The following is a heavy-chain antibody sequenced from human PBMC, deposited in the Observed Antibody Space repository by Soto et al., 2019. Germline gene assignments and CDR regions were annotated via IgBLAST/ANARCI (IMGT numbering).Heavy chain of an antibody. CDR2: INHSGST. CDR3: ARSKGFGELLYRNSYYYMDV. D-gene: IGHD3-10*01. V-gene: IGHV4-34*01. Sequence: SETLSLTCAVYGGSFSGYYWSWIRQPPGKGLEWIGEINHSGSTNYNPSLKSRVTISVDTSKNQFSLKLSSVTAADTAVYYCARSKGFGELLYRNSYYYMDVWGKGTTVTVSS. CDR1: GGSFSGYY. J-gene: IGHJ6*03.